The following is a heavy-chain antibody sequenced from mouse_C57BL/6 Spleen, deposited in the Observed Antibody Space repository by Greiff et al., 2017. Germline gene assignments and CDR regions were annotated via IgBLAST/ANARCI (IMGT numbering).Heavy chain of an antibody. CDR1: GYSFTGYF. V-gene: IGHV1-37*01. CDR2: INPYNGDT. CDR3: ARDYYGSSYVYWYFDV. J-gene: IGHJ1*03. Sequence: VQLKESGPELVKPGASVKISCKASGYSFTGYFMNWVKQSHGTSLEWIGRINPYNGDTFYNQKFKGKDTLTVDKSSSTAHMELLSLTSEDFAVYYCARDYYGSSYVYWYFDVWGTGTTVTVSS. D-gene: IGHD1-1*01.